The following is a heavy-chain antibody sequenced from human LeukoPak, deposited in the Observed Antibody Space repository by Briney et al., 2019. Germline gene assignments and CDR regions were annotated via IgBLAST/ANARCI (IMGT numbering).Heavy chain of an antibody. J-gene: IGHJ4*02. D-gene: IGHD2-15*01. CDR2: IYYTGST. Sequence: SETLSLTCTVSGDSITSYYWSWIRQPPGKGLEWIGYIYYTGSTNHNPSPKSRITISIDTSKNQFSLRLTSVTAADTALYYCASCGGSCYSGLQYWGQGTLVTVSS. V-gene: IGHV4-59*01. CDR3: ASCGGSCYSGLQY. CDR1: GDSITSYY.